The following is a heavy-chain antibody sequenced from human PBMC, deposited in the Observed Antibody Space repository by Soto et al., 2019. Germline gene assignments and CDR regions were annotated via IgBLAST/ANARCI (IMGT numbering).Heavy chain of an antibody. Sequence: QVQLVQSGAEVKKPGSSVKISCKASGRTFSSFAINRVRQAPGQGLEWMGGIIPIFGAADYAQKFQGRVTITADESTSTAYMELSSLRSEDTAVYYCASLILPTPGYYYGMDVWGQGTTVTVSS. CDR3: ASLILPTPGYYYGMDV. V-gene: IGHV1-69*12. CDR2: IIPIFGAA. J-gene: IGHJ6*02. CDR1: GRTFSSFA. D-gene: IGHD2-21*01.